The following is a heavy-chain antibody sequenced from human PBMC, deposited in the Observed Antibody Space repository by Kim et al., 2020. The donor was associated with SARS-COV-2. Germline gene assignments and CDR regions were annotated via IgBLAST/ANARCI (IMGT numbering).Heavy chain of an antibody. J-gene: IGHJ3*02. V-gene: IGHV4-59*08. D-gene: IGHD3-10*01. Sequence: TNPNPPPRCRVTISVDTSKGQFSLKLSSVTAADTAVYYCARLHSGNAFDIWGQGTVVTVSS. CDR2: T. CDR3: ARLHSGNAFDI.